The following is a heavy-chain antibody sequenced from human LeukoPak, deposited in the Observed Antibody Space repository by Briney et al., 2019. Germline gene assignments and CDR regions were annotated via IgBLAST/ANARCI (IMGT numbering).Heavy chain of an antibody. CDR2: INPNSGAT. CDR1: GYTFTGYY. CDR3: ARLFRDSGSYRPFDY. J-gene: IGHJ4*02. D-gene: IGHD1-26*01. Sequence: ASVKVSCKASGYTFTGYYMHWVRQAPGQGLEWMGRINPNSGATNYAQKLQGRVTMTRDTSISTAYMELSRLRSDDTAVYYCARLFRDSGSYRPFDYWGQGTLVTVSS. V-gene: IGHV1-2*06.